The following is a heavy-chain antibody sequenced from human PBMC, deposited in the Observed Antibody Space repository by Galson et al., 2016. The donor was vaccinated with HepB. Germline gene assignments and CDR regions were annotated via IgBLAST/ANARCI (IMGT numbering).Heavy chain of an antibody. Sequence: SLRLSCAASRFSLSSYAMSWVRQAPGKGLEWVSTISGNGVGTYYADSVKGRFTISRDNSRNTLYVQMNSLRAEDTAVYYCAKDGAFSDTWNTRVMHAFEIWGQGTMVTVSS. CDR2: ISGNGVGT. J-gene: IGHJ3*02. V-gene: IGHV3-23*01. D-gene: IGHD1-1*01. CDR1: RFSLSSYA. CDR3: AKDGAFSDTWNTRVMHAFEI.